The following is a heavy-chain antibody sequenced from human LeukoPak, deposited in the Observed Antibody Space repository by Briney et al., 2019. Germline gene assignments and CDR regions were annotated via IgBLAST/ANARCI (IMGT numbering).Heavy chain of an antibody. CDR1: GGSFSGYY. J-gene: IGHJ4*02. D-gene: IGHD6-19*01. V-gene: IGHV4-34*01. Sequence: PSETLSLTCAVYGGSFSGYYWSWIRQPPGKGLEWIGEINHSGSTNYNPSLKSRVTISVDTSKNQFSLKLSSVTAADTAVYYCAEGGVSSGWYYFDYWGQGTLVTVSS. CDR3: AEGGVSSGWYYFDY. CDR2: INHSGST.